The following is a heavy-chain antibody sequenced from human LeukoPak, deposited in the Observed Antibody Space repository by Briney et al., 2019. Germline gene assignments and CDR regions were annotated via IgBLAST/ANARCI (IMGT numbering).Heavy chain of an antibody. Sequence: SETLSLTCAVYGGSFSGYYWSWIRQPPGKGLEWIGEINRSGSTNYNPSLKSRVTISVDTSKNQFSLKLSSVTAADTAVYYCARGPAGYGSGSYYKKGFDYWGQGTLVTVSS. V-gene: IGHV4-34*01. D-gene: IGHD3-10*01. CDR1: GGSFSGYY. CDR3: ARGPAGYGSGSYYKKGFDY. J-gene: IGHJ4*02. CDR2: INRSGST.